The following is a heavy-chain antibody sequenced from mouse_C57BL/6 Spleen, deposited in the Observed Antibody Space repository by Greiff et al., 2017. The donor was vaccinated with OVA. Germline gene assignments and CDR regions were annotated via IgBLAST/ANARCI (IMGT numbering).Heavy chain of an antibody. V-gene: IGHV1-64*01. CDR3: ARALTGGAYWYIDV. CDR1: GYTFTSYW. Sequence: QVQLQQPGAELVKPGASVKLSCKASGYTFTSYWMHWVKQRPGQGLEWIGMIHPNSGSTNYNEKFKSKATLTVDKSSSTAYMQLSSLTSEDSSVNYCARALTGGAYWYIDVWGTGTTVTVSS. CDR2: IHPNSGST. J-gene: IGHJ1*03. D-gene: IGHD4-1*01.